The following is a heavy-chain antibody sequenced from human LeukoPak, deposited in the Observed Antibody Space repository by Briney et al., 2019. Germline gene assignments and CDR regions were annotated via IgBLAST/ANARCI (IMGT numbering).Heavy chain of an antibody. V-gene: IGHV1-2*02. CDR1: GYTFTSYY. D-gene: IGHD3-22*01. Sequence: ASVKVSCKASGYTFTSYYMHWVRQAPGQGLEWMGWINPNSGGTNYAQKFQGRVTMTRDTSISTAYMELSRLRSDDTAVYYCARDQYYYDSSGSLDPWGQGTLVTVSS. J-gene: IGHJ5*02. CDR2: INPNSGGT. CDR3: ARDQYYYDSSGSLDP.